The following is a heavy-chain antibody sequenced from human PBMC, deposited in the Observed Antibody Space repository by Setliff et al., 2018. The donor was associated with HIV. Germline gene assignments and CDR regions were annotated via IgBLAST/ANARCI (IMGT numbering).Heavy chain of an antibody. CDR3: VRHKDRWGAIDY. CDR1: ELTFSSYA. V-gene: IGHV3-23*01. CDR2: VSGSGDST. Sequence: PGGSLRLSCAASELTFSSYAVSWVRQAPGQGLEWVSAVSGSGDSTYYAAVVKGRFTISRDNAKNSLYLQMNSLRAEDTAVYYCVRHKDRWGAIDYWGQGTLVTVSS. D-gene: IGHD7-27*01. J-gene: IGHJ4*02.